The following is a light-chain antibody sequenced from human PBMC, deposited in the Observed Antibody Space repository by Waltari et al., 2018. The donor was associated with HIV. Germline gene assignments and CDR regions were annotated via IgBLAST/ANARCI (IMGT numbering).Light chain of an antibody. J-gene: IGLJ3*02. CDR2: GNS. CDR3: QSYDSSLSGPCV. CDR1: SSNIGAGYD. V-gene: IGLV1-40*01. Sequence: QSVLTQPPSVSGAPGQRVTISCTGSSSNIGAGYDVHWYQQLPGTAPKLLIYGNSSRPAGLPDRFSASKSGTAASLAITGLQAEDEADYYCQSYDSSLSGPCVFGGGTKLTVL.